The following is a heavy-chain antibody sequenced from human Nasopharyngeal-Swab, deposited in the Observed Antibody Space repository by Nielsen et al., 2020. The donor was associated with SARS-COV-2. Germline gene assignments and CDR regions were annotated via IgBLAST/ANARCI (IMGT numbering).Heavy chain of an antibody. Sequence: SETLSLTCAVSGYSISSGYYWGWIRQPPGKGLEWIGSIYHSGSTYYNPSLKSRVTISVDTSKNQFSLKLSSVTAADTAVYYCAGWFPRYYYYGMDVWGQGTTVTVSS. CDR1: GYSISSGYY. CDR3: AGWFPRYYYYGMDV. J-gene: IGHJ6*02. D-gene: IGHD3-10*01. CDR2: IYHSGST. V-gene: IGHV4-38-2*01.